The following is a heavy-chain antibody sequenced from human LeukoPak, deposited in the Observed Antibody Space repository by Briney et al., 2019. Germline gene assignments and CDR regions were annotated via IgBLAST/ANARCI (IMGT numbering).Heavy chain of an antibody. Sequence: GGSLRLSCAASGFTFSSYSMNWVRQAPGKGLEWVSSISSSSSYIYYADSVKGRFTISRDNAKSSLYLQVNSLRADDTAVYYCARGGIVGATGDYWGQGTLVTVSS. CDR2: ISSSSSYI. J-gene: IGHJ4*02. CDR1: GFTFSSYS. D-gene: IGHD1-26*01. CDR3: ARGGIVGATGDY. V-gene: IGHV3-21*01.